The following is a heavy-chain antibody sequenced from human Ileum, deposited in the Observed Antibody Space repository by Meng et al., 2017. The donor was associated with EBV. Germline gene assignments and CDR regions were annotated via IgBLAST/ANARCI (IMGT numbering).Heavy chain of an antibody. J-gene: IGHJ4*02. Sequence: QLLLCGPRVERPCDPLSLPCSVPCGAVSSDSYPGGWNGHPPGSVLECIGHTYGIEINYSPSFQSRVTIPLATAKTQLFLKLTSVTAADTAMYYCAYYRVGRGGVGSWGQGTLVTVSS. D-gene: IGHD3-16*01. CDR3: AYYRVGRGGVGS. V-gene: IGHV4-61*01. CDR2: TYGIEI. CDR1: CGAVSSDSYP.